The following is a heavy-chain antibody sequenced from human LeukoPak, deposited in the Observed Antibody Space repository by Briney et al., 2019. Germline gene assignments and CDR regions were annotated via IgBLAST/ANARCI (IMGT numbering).Heavy chain of an antibody. CDR1: GFTFSRYA. D-gene: IGHD1-26*01. CDR2: SSGSGRIT. J-gene: IGHJ6*02. CDR3: VKGGAESYLYYGMDV. Sequence: GSLRLSCEASGFTFSRYAMIWVRHAPGKGLECVSGSSGSGRITSHADSVKGRFTISRDNSKNTLYLQMKSLRAEDTALYYCVKGGAESYLYYGMDVWGQGTTVTVSS. V-gene: IGHV3-23*01.